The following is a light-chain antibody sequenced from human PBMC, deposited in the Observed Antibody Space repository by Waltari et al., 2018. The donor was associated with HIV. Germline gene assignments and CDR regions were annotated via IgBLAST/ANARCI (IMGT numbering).Light chain of an antibody. CDR1: ALPKKS. Sequence: SYELTQPPSVSVSPGQTARITCSGDALPKKSAYWYQQKSGQAPVLVIYEDSKRPSGIPERFSGSSSGKMATLTISGAQVEDEADYYCYSTDSNVWVFGGGTKLTVL. V-gene: IGLV3-10*01. J-gene: IGLJ3*02. CDR3: YSTDSNVWV. CDR2: EDS.